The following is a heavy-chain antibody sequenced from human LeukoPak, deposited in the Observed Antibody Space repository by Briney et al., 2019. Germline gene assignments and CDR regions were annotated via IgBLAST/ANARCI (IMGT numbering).Heavy chain of an antibody. J-gene: IGHJ4*02. D-gene: IGHD3-10*01. V-gene: IGHV3-23*01. CDR1: GFTFDDYA. CDR2: ISGSGGST. Sequence: GGSLRLSCAASGFTFDDYAMHWVRQAPGKGLEWVSAISGSGGSTYYADSVKGQFTISRDNSKNTLYLQMNSLRAEDTAVYYCAKGRSGSYYNLFDYWGQGTLVTVSS. CDR3: AKGRSGSYYNLFDY.